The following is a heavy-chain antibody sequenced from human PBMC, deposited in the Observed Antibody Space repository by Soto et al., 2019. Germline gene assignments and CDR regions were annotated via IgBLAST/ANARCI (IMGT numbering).Heavy chain of an antibody. V-gene: IGHV4-59*01. CDR1: GGSISSYY. CDR2: IYYSGST. J-gene: IGHJ5*02. Sequence: SETLSLTCTVSGGSISSYYWSWIRQPPGKGLEWIGYIYYSGSTNYIPSLKSRVTISVDTSKNHFSLKLSSVTAADTAVYYCARAYCSGGSCYSAGGFDPWGQGTLVTVSS. CDR3: ARAYCSGGSCYSAGGFDP. D-gene: IGHD2-15*01.